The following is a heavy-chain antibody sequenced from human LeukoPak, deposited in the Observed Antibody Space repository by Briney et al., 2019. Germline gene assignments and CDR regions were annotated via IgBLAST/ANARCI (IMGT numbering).Heavy chain of an antibody. CDR3: SRGGPVAGTHKYLQH. V-gene: IGHV1-8*01. D-gene: IGHD6-19*01. Sequence: TSVKVSCKASGYTFTSYGINWVRQATGQGLEWMGWMNPNNGNTDYAQKFQGRVTLTRNTSITTAYMELSSLTSEDTAVYYCSRGGPVAGTHKYLQHWGQGTLVTVSS. CDR1: GYTFTSYG. CDR2: MNPNNGNT. J-gene: IGHJ1*01.